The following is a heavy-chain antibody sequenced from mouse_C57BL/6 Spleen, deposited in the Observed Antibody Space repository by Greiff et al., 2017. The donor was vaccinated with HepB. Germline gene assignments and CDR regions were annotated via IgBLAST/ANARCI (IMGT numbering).Heavy chain of an antibody. CDR3: ARSLYYYSNYEAWFAY. V-gene: IGHV3-6*01. CDR2: ISYDGSN. J-gene: IGHJ3*01. CDR1: GYSITSGYY. Sequence: EVKLQESGPGLVKPSQSLSLTCSVTGYSITSGYYWNWIRQFPGNKLEWMGYISYDGSNNYNPSLKNRISITRDTSKNQFFLKLNSVTTEDTATYYCARSLYYYSNYEAWFAYWGQGTLVTVSA. D-gene: IGHD2-5*01.